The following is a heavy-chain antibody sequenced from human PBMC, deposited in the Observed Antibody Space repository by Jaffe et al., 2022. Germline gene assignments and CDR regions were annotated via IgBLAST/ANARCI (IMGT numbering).Heavy chain of an antibody. V-gene: IGHV2-70*20. CDR2: IDWDDDK. CDR1: GFSLSTSGMC. D-gene: IGHD6-13*01. J-gene: IGHJ6*03. CDR3: ARTPIAAAGTDYYYYYYMDV. Sequence: QVTLRESGPALVKPTQTLTLTCTFSGFSLSTSGMCVSWVRQPPGKALEWLALIDWDDDKYYSTSLKTRLTISKDTSKNQVVLTMTNMDPVDTATYYCARTPIAAAGTDYYYYYYMDVWGKGTTVTVSS.